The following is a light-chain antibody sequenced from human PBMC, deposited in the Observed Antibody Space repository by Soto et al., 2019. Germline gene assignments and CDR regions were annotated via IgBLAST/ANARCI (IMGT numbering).Light chain of an antibody. CDR2: DAS. V-gene: IGKV1-5*01. J-gene: IGKJ1*01. Sequence: DIQMTQSPSTLSASVGDRLTITCRASQSISSWLAWYQQKPGKAPKLLIYDASSLESGVPSRFSGSGSGTEFTLTISSLQPDHLATYYCQQYNSYTWTFGQGTKV. CDR1: QSISSW. CDR3: QQYNSYTWT.